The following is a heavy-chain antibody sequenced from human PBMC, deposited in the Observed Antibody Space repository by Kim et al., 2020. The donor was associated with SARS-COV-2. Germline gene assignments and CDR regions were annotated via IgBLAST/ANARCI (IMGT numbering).Heavy chain of an antibody. CDR2: IKQDGSEK. J-gene: IGHJ6*02. V-gene: IGHV3-7*03. Sequence: GGSLRLSCAASGFTFSSYWMSWVRQAPGKGLEWVANIKQDGSEKYYVDSVKGRFTISRDNAKNSLYLQMNSLRAEDTAVYYCARGFLTLLYYYYGMDVWGQGTTFTVSS. D-gene: IGHD1-20*01. CDR1: GFTFSSYW. CDR3: ARGFLTLLYYYYGMDV.